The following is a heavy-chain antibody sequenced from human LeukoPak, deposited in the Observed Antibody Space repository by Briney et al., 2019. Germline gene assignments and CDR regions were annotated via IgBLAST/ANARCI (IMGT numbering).Heavy chain of an antibody. CDR2: ISAYNGNT. J-gene: IGHJ3*02. Sequence: ASVKVSCKASGYTFISYGISWVRQAPGQGLEWMGWISAYNGNTNYAQKLQGGVTMTTDTSTSTAYMELRSLRSDDTAVYYCARDQEFRPGGAFDIWGQGTMVTVSS. V-gene: IGHV1-18*01. CDR1: GYTFISYG. CDR3: ARDQEFRPGGAFDI. D-gene: IGHD3-10*01.